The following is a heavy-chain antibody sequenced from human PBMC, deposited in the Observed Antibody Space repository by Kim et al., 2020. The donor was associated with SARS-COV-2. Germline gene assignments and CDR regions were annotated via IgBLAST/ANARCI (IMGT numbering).Heavy chain of an antibody. CDR2: IRSKAYGGTT. J-gene: IGHJ6*02. CDR3: TRDPISPGIAVAGTPMYGMDV. Sequence: GGSLRLSCTASGFTFGDYAMNWFRQAPGKGLEWVGFIRSKAYGGTTEYAASVKGRFTISRDDSKSIAYLQMNSLKTEDTAVYYCTRDPISPGIAVAGTPMYGMDVWGQGTTVTVSS. D-gene: IGHD6-19*01. V-gene: IGHV3-49*03. CDR1: GFTFGDYA.